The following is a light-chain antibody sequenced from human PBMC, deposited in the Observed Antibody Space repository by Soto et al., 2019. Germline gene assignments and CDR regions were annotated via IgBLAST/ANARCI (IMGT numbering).Light chain of an antibody. CDR2: GAS. Sequence: EFVLTPSPGTLSLSPWERATLSGRASQSVSNNYLAWYQQKPGQAPRLLIYGASNRATGIPARFSGSGSGTDFTLTISRLEPEDFAVYYCQQYGSSPRTFGQGTKVDIK. CDR3: QQYGSSPRT. V-gene: IGKV3-20*01. CDR1: QSVSNNY. J-gene: IGKJ1*01.